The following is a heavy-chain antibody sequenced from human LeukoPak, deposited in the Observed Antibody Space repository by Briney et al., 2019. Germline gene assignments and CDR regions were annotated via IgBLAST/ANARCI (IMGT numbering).Heavy chain of an antibody. D-gene: IGHD6-13*01. CDR2: INPSGGST. Sequence: GGSLRLSCAASGYTFTSYYMHWVRQAPGQGLEWMGIINPSGGSTSYAQKFQGRVTMTRDTSTSTVYMELSSLRSEDTAVYYCARDPHSSSWYDYWGQGTLVTVSS. J-gene: IGHJ4*02. CDR1: GYTFTSYY. V-gene: IGHV1-46*01. CDR3: ARDPHSSSWYDY.